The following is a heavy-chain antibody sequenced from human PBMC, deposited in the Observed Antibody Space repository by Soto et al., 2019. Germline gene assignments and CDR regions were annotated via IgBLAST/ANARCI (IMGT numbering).Heavy chain of an antibody. V-gene: IGHV1-2*04. Sequence: GASVKVSCKTSGYTFTDYYIHWLRQAPGQGLDWMGWINADTGGTNYAQKFQAWVTVTRDTSISTAYMELSRLRSDDTAVYYCARTNSSGWFVFDYWGQGILVTVSS. D-gene: IGHD6-19*01. J-gene: IGHJ4*02. CDR2: INADTGGT. CDR3: ARTNSSGWFVFDY. CDR1: GYTFTDYY.